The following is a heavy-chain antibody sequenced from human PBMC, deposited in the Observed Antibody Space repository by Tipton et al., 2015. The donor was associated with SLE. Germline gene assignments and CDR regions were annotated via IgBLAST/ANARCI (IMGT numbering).Heavy chain of an antibody. Sequence: GSLRLSCAASGFTFTNYAMTWVRQAPGKGLEWVSSISSGGDGIYYAESVKGRFTISRHNSKNILYLRAFNLTVEDTAVYYCAKDVSGPSALWGQGTLVTVSS. J-gene: IGHJ4*02. V-gene: IGHV3-23*01. CDR3: AKDVSGPSAL. D-gene: IGHD5/OR15-5a*01. CDR2: ISSGGDGI. CDR1: GFTFTNYA.